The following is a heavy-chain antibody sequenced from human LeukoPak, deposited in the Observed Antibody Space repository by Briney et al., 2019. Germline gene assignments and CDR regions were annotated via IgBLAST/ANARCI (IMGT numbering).Heavy chain of an antibody. J-gene: IGHJ5*02. V-gene: IGHV4-34*01. CDR2: INHSGST. D-gene: IGHD3-10*01. Sequence: KPSETLSLTCAVYGGSFSGYYWSWIRQPPGKGLEWIGEINHSGSTNYNPSLKSRVTISVDTSKNQFSLKLSSVTAADTAVYYCARGRRDYYGSGSYYNRLYNWFDPWGQGTLVTVSS. CDR1: GGSFSGYY. CDR3: ARGRRDYYGSGSYYNRLYNWFDP.